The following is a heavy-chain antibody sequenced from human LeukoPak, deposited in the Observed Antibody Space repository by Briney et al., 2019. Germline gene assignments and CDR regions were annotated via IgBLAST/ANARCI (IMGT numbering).Heavy chain of an antibody. D-gene: IGHD3-10*01. Sequence: GGSLRLSCAASGFTFSSYWMSWVRQAPGKGLERVANIKQDGSEKYYVDSVTGRFTISRDNAKKSLYLQMNTLRAEDTAVYYCATKRWMGSGSSWFDPWGQGTLVTVSP. J-gene: IGHJ5*02. V-gene: IGHV3-7*01. CDR2: IKQDGSEK. CDR1: GFTFSSYW. CDR3: ATKRWMGSGSSWFDP.